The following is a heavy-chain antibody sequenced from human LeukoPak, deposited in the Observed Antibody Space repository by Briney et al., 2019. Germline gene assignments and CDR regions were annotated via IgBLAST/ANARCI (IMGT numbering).Heavy chain of an antibody. D-gene: IGHD6-13*01. J-gene: IGHJ4*02. CDR3: ARLASEQQLVGRQQYYFDY. Sequence: SVKVSCNASGGTFSSYAISWVRQAPGQGLEWMGGIIPIFGTANYAQKFQGRVTITADESTSTAYMELSSLRAGDTAVYYCARLASEQQLVGRQQYYFDYWGEGTLVTVSS. CDR2: IIPIFGTA. V-gene: IGHV1-69*01. CDR1: GGTFSSYA.